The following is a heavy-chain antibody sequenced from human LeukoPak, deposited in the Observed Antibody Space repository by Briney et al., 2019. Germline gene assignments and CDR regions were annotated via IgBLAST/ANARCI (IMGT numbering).Heavy chain of an antibody. CDR1: GFIFSNNW. J-gene: IGHJ4*02. CDR3: AKVYTTMVIRDRFDY. Sequence: GGSLRLSCVASGFIFSNNWMNWVRQAPGKGLEWVAVIWYDGSNKYYADSVKGRFTISRGNSKSTLYLQMNSLRAEDTAVYYCAKVYTTMVIRDRFDYWGQGTLATVSS. V-gene: IGHV3-33*08. D-gene: IGHD5-18*01. CDR2: IWYDGSNK.